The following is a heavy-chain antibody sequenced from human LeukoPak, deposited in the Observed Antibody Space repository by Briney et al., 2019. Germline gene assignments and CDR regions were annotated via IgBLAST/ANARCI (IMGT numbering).Heavy chain of an antibody. CDR1: GFTFSSYA. CDR2: IRFDGTNK. CDR3: AKDKGFCTTTTCYVLSNDAFDI. Sequence: PGGSLRLSCAASGFTFSSYAMSWVRQAPGKGLEWVAFIRFDGTNKYFTDSVKGRFTIPRDNSKNTLYLQMSSLRAEDTAVYYCAKDKGFCTTTTCYVLSNDAFDIWGQGTMVTVSS. D-gene: IGHD2-2*01. J-gene: IGHJ3*02. V-gene: IGHV3-30*02.